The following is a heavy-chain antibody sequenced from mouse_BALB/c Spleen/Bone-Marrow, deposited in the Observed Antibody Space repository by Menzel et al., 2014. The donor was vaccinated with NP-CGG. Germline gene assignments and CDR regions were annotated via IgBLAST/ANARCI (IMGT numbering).Heavy chain of an antibody. V-gene: IGHV1S135*01. D-gene: IGHD1-1*01. CDR3: ARENYGSSPAY. J-gene: IGHJ3*01. Sequence: EVKLMESGPELVKPGASVKVSCKASGYAFTSYNMYWVKQSHGRSLEWIGYIDPYNGGTSYNQKFKGKATLTVDKSSSTAYMHLNSLTSEDSAVYYCARENYGSSPAYWGQGTLVTVSA. CDR1: GYAFTSYN. CDR2: IDPYNGGT.